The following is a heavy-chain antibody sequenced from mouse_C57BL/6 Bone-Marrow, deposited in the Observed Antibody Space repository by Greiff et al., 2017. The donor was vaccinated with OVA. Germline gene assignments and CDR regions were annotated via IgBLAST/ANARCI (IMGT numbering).Heavy chain of an antibody. CDR3: ARDVDY. J-gene: IGHJ4*01. CDR2: ISDGGSYT. CDR1: GFTFSSYA. V-gene: IGHV5-4*01. Sequence: EVHLVESGGGLVKPGGSLKLSCAASGFTFSSYAMSWVRQTPEKRLEWVATISDGGSYTYYPDNVKGRFTISRDNAKNNLYLQMSHLKSEDTAMYYCARDVDYWGQGTLVTVSS.